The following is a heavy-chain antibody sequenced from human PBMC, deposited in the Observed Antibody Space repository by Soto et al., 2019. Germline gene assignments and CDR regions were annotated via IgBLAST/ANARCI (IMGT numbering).Heavy chain of an antibody. CDR1: GFTFDDYA. Sequence: EPGGGLVQPGGSLRLSCAASGFTFDDYAIHWVRQAPGKGLEWVSGISWNGAATGYVDSVKGRFSISRDNTKNTLYLQMNSLRSEDTAVYYCANLPLYGSGFDCWGQGTLVTVSS. CDR3: ANLPLYGSGFDC. V-gene: IGHV3-9*01. J-gene: IGHJ4*02. CDR2: ISWNGAAT. D-gene: IGHD3-10*01.